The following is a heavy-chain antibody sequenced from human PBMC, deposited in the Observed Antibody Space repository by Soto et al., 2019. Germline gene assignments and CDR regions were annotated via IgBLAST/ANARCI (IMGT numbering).Heavy chain of an antibody. D-gene: IGHD1-26*01. CDR3: AFALGPTTGLDY. Sequence: QVQLQESGPGLVKPSQTLSLTCSVSGASTVSHYHWSWIRQPPGKGLVWMEYIFNSGTTFYNPSLESRLSLSLYTSGNPFALELRSVTAADTAVYYCAFALGPTTGLDYLGQGTLVNLSS. CDR2: IFNSGTT. V-gene: IGHV4-31*02. J-gene: IGHJ4*02. CDR1: GASTVSHYH.